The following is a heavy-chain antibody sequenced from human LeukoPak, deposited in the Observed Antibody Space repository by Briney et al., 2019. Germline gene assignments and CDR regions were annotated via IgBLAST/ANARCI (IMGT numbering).Heavy chain of an antibody. CDR3: ARGGDSVVTDAFDI. CDR1: GYSISSGYY. CDR2: IYHSGST. D-gene: IGHD4-23*01. V-gene: IGHV4-38-2*02. Sequence: SETLSLTCTVSGYSISSGYYWGWIRQPPGKGLEWIGSIYHSGSTYYNPSLKSRVTISVDTSKNQFSLKLSSVTAADTAVYYCARGGDSVVTDAFDIWGQGTMVTVSS. J-gene: IGHJ3*02.